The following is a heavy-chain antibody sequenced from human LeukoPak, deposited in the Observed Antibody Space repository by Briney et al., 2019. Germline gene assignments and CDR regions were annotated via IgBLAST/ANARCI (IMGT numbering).Heavy chain of an antibody. CDR1: GFTFSTYA. D-gene: IGHD1-26*01. J-gene: IGHJ4*02. CDR2: ISSSGTTI. Sequence: GGSLRLSCAASGFTFSTYAMRWVRQAPGKGLEWVSYISSSGTTISYTDSVKGRFTISRDNAKNSLYLQMNSLRAEDTAVYYCARDYRSTFDYWGQGTLVTVSS. V-gene: IGHV3-11*01. CDR3: ARDYRSTFDY.